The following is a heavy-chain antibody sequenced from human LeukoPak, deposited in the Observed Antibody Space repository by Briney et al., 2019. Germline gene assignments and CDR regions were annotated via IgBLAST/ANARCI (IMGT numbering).Heavy chain of an antibody. CDR3: ARDSSGWYRWFDP. J-gene: IGHJ5*02. V-gene: IGHV3-30*04. CDR1: GFTSSSYA. Sequence: GGSLRLSCAASGFTSSSYAMHWVRQAPGKGLEWVAVISYDGSNKYYADSVKGRFTISRDNSKNTLYLQMNSLRAEDTAVYYCARDSSGWYRWFDPWGQGTLVTVSS. D-gene: IGHD6-19*01. CDR2: ISYDGSNK.